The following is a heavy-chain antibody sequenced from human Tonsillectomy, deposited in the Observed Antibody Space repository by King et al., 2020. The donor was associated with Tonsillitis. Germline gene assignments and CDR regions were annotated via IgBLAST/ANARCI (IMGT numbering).Heavy chain of an antibody. V-gene: IGHV1-2*02. CDR3: AGEGLPTFDN. CDR2: MNPDNGDT. Sequence: VQLVESGAEVKKPGASVRVSCMTSGYTFTGHYLHWVRQAPGQGLEWMGWMNPDNGDTNDAQNFQGRVTMTGDTSISTAFMELTRLRSDDTAVYYCAGEGLPTFDNWGQGTLVTVSS. CDR1: GYTFTGHY. J-gene: IGHJ4*02.